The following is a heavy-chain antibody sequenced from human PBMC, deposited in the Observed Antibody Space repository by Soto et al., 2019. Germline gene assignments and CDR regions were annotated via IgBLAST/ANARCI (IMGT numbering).Heavy chain of an antibody. CDR3: ATALRGYDFRYNIDY. CDR1: GYTLTELS. V-gene: IGHV1-24*01. Sequence: ASVKVSCKVSGYTLTELSMHWVRQAPGKGREWMGGGDPEDGETIYAQKFQGRVTMTEDTSTDTAYMELSSLRSEDTAVYCCATALRGYDFRYNIDYRGRRSPV. D-gene: IGHD5-12*01. CDR2: GDPEDGET. J-gene: IGHJ4*02.